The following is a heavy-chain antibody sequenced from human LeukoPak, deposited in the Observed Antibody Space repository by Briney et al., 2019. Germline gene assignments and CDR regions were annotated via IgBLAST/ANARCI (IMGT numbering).Heavy chain of an antibody. CDR3: AKGGYYYDSSGYYFDY. D-gene: IGHD3-22*01. CDR1: GFTFSSYA. Sequence: GGSLRLSCAASGFTFSSYAMSWVRQAPGKGLEWVSAISGSGGSTYYADSEKGRFTISRDNSKNTLYLQMNSLRAEDTAVYYCAKGGYYYDSSGYYFDYWGQGTLVTVSS. CDR2: ISGSGGST. J-gene: IGHJ4*02. V-gene: IGHV3-23*01.